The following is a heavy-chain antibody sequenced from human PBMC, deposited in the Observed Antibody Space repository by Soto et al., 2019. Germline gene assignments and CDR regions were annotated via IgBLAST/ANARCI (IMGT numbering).Heavy chain of an antibody. Sequence: QVQLVQAGAEVKTPGSSLKVSCKVSGSRFSNYVISWVRQAPGHGLAWLGRIIPIFNSTKYAQNFQGRVTITAGKSTSTATLELSSLSSDDTAVCYCAREGRGKKAGYNGLVSLGYWGQGTLVTVAS. J-gene: IGHJ4*02. CDR2: IIPIFNST. D-gene: IGHD2-2*02. V-gene: IGHV1-69*06. CDR3: AREGRGKKAGYNGLVSLGY. CDR1: GSRFSNYV.